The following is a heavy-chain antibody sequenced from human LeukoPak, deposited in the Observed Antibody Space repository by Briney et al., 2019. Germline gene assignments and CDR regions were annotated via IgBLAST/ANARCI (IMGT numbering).Heavy chain of an antibody. J-gene: IGHJ3*02. V-gene: IGHV1-69*13. CDR2: IIPIFGTA. D-gene: IGHD6-13*01. Sequence: ASVKVSCKASGGTFSSYAISWVRQAPGQGLEWMGVIIPIFGTANYAQKFQGRVTITADESTSTAYMELSSLRSEDTAVYYCASGKSRGYSSSCGYAFDIWGQGTMVTVSS. CDR1: GGTFSSYA. CDR3: ASGKSRGYSSSCGYAFDI.